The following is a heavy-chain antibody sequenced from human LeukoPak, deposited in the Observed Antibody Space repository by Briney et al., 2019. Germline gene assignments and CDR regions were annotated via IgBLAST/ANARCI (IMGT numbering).Heavy chain of an antibody. CDR2: IYTSGST. CDR1: GGSISSGSYY. CDR3: AREVGATEPYNWFDP. J-gene: IGHJ5*02. Sequence: PSQTLSLTCTVSGGSISSGSYYWSWIRQPAGKGLEWIGRIYTSGSTNYNPSLKSRVTISVDTSKNQFSLKLSSVTAADPAVYYCAREVGATEPYNWFDPWGQGTLVTVSS. V-gene: IGHV4-61*02. D-gene: IGHD1-26*01.